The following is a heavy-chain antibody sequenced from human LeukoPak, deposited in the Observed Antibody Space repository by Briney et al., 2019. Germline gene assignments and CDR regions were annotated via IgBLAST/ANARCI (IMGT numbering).Heavy chain of an antibody. Sequence: PGRSLRLSCAASGFTFSSYAMHWVRQAPGKGLEWVAVISYDGSNKYYADSVKGRFTISRDNSKNTLYLQMNSLRAEDTAVYYCARDRGRITIFGPFDYWGQGTLVTVSS. CDR1: GFTFSSYA. D-gene: IGHD3-3*01. J-gene: IGHJ4*02. V-gene: IGHV3-30-3*01. CDR2: ISYDGSNK. CDR3: ARDRGRITIFGPFDY.